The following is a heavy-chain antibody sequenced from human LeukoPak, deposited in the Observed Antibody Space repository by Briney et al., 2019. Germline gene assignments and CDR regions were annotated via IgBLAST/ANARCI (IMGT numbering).Heavy chain of an antibody. D-gene: IGHD5-18*01. J-gene: IGHJ6*02. Sequence: SETLSLTCAVYGGSFSGYYWSWIRQPPGKGLEWIGYIYYSGSTNYNPSLKSRVTISVDTSKNQFPLKLSSVTAADTAVYYCARDIGYSYGYFYYYGMDVWGQGTTVTVSS. CDR2: IYYSGST. V-gene: IGHV4-59*01. CDR3: ARDIGYSYGYFYYYGMDV. CDR1: GGSFSGYY.